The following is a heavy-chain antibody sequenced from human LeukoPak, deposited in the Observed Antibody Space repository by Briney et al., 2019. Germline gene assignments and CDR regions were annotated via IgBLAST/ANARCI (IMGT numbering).Heavy chain of an antibody. CDR1: GFTFSSYG. J-gene: IGHJ2*01. D-gene: IGHD6-19*01. V-gene: IGHV3-30*02. Sequence: PGGSLRLSCAASGFTFSSYGMHWVRQAPGKGLEWVAFIRYDGSNKYYADSVKGRFTISRDNSKNTLYLQMNSLRAEDTAVYYCAKDQRGIAVAGTAAGWYFDLWGRGTLVTVSS. CDR3: AKDQRGIAVAGTAAGWYFDL. CDR2: IRYDGSNK.